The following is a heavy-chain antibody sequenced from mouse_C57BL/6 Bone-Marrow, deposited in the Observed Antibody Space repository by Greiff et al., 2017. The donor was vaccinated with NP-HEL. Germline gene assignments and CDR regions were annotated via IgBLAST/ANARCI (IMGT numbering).Heavy chain of an antibody. CDR3: ARPSYYYGSSYVFFAY. J-gene: IGHJ3*01. CDR2: IFPGSGST. D-gene: IGHD1-1*01. V-gene: IGHV1-75*01. Sequence: VQLVESGPELVKPGASVKISCKASGYTFTDYYINWVKQRPGQGLEWIGWIFPGSGSTYYNEKFKGKATLTVDKSSSTAYMLLSSLTSEDSAVYFCARPSYYYGSSYVFFAYWGQGTLVTVSA. CDR1: GYTFTDYY.